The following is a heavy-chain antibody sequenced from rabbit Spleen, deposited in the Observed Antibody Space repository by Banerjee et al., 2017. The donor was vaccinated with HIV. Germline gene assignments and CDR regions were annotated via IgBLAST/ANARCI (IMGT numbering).Heavy chain of an antibody. CDR1: GLDFSSSYW. Sequence: QEQLVESGGDLVKPGASLTLTCTASGLDFSSSYWICWVRQAPGKGLEWIVCIDVVSSAGTHYANWAKGRFTISSHNAQNTLYLQLHSLTAADTATYFCARSDVAYGFSAYYFNLWCPGTLVTV. CDR2: IDVVSSAGT. D-gene: IGHD6-1*01. V-gene: IGHV1S45*01. CDR3: ARSDVAYGFSAYYFNL. J-gene: IGHJ4*01.